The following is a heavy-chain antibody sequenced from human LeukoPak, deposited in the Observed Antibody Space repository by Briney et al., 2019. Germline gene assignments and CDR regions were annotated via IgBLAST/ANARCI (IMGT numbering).Heavy chain of an antibody. V-gene: IGHV4-30-4*01. CDR3: ARVRDPYYYYMDV. J-gene: IGHJ6*03. Sequence: SSETLSLTCTVSGGSISSGDYYWSWIRQPPGKGLEWIGYIYHRGTTYYNPSLESRVTISVDRSKNQFSLKLSSVTAADTAMFYCARVRDPYYYYMDVWGKGTTVTVSS. D-gene: IGHD5-24*01. CDR2: IYHRGTT. CDR1: GGSISSGDYY.